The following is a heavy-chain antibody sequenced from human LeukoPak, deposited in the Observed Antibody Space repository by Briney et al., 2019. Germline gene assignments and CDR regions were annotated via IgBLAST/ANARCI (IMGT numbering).Heavy chain of an antibody. D-gene: IGHD1-26*01. J-gene: IGHJ3*02. CDR1: GFTFSSYE. CDR3: AKDNSIVGAGDAFDI. Sequence: PGGSLRLSCAASGFTFSSYEMNWVRQAPGKGLEWVSYISSSGSTIYYADSVKGRFTISRDNAKNSLYLQMNSLRAEDTALYYCAKDNSIVGAGDAFDIWGQGTMVTVSS. CDR2: ISSSGSTI. V-gene: IGHV3-48*03.